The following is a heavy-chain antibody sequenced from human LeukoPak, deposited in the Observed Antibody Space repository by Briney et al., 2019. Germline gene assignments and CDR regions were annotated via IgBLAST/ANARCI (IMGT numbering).Heavy chain of an antibody. CDR1: GFTFSSYA. V-gene: IGHV3-64*01. CDR2: ISSNGGST. D-gene: IGHD2-15*01. Sequence: GGSLRLSCAASGFTFSSYALHWVRQAPGKGLEYVSAISSNGGSTYYANSVKGRFTISRDNSKNTLYLQMNSLRAEDMAVYYCAKFRIPHFDYWGQGALVTVSS. J-gene: IGHJ4*02. CDR3: AKFRIPHFDY.